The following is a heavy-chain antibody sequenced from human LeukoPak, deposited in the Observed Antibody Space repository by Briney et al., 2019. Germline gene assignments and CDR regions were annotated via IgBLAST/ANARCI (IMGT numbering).Heavy chain of an antibody. V-gene: IGHV3-48*04. Sequence: QPGGSLRLSCAASGFTFSSYSLNWVRQAPGKGLEWVSYISSSSSTIYYADSVKGRFTISRDNAKNSLYLQMNSLRAEDTAVYYCARDGIRIVVVPAAEYYYYYGMDVWGQGTTVTVSS. D-gene: IGHD2-2*01. CDR1: GFTFSSYS. CDR2: ISSSSSTI. J-gene: IGHJ6*02. CDR3: ARDGIRIVVVPAAEYYYYYGMDV.